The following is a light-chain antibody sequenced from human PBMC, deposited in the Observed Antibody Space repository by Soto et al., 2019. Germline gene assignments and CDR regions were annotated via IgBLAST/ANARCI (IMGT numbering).Light chain of an antibody. CDR3: CSYVGARRYV. CDR1: SRDVGGYNY. Sequence: QSVLTQPASVSGSPGQSITISCTGTSRDVGGYNYVSWYQQHPGKAPKVMIYEGSKRPSGVSSRFSGSNSGKTASLTISGLQAEDEADYYCCSYVGARRYVFVIATKVTVL. CDR2: EGS. J-gene: IGLJ1*01. V-gene: IGLV2-23*01.